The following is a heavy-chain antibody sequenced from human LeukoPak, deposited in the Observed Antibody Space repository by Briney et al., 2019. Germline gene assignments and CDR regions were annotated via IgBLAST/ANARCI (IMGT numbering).Heavy chain of an antibody. CDR1: GFTVSSNY. J-gene: IGHJ4*02. V-gene: IGHV3-53*01. D-gene: IGHD5-24*01. CDR2: IYSGGST. Sequence: AGGSLRLSCAASGFTVSSNYMSWVRQAPGKGLEWVSVIYSGGSTYYANSVKGRFTISRDNSKNTLYLQMNSLRAEDTAVYYCARIFNGYNRGFHFDYWGQGTLVTVSS. CDR3: ARIFNGYNRGFHFDY.